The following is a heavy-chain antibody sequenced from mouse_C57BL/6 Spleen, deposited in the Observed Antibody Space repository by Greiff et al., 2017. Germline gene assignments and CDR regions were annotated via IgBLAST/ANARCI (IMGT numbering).Heavy chain of an antibody. V-gene: IGHV2-5*01. J-gene: IGHJ4*01. CDR1: GFSLTSYG. Sequence: VQLVESGPGLVQPSQSLSITCTVSGFSLTSYGVHWVRQSPGKGLEWLGVIWRGGSTDYNAAFMSRLSITKDNSKSQVFFKMNSLQADDTAIYYCAKVHYYGSSHYAMDYWGQGTSVTVSS. D-gene: IGHD1-1*01. CDR3: AKVHYYGSSHYAMDY. CDR2: IWRGGST.